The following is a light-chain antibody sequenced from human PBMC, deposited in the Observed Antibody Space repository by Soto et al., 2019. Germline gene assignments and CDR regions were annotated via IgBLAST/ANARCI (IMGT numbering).Light chain of an antibody. CDR1: QSVSSY. CDR3: QQRSNWPLT. Sequence: EIVLTQSPATLSLSPGERATLSCRASQSVSSYLAWYQQKPGQAPRLLMYDASNRATGIPARFSGGGSGTDFTLTISSLQPEDVAVYYCQQRSNWPLTFGGGTKVEIK. V-gene: IGKV3-11*01. J-gene: IGKJ4*01. CDR2: DAS.